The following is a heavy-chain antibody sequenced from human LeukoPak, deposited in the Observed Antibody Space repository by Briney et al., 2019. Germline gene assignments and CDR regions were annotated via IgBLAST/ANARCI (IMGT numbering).Heavy chain of an antibody. Sequence: PGRSLRLSCAASGFTFSSYAMHWVCKAPGTGLEWVAVISYDGSNKYYADSVKGRFTISRDNSKNTLYLQMNSLRAEDTAVYYCARVRGVLRYFDWSDAFDIWGQGTMVTVSS. CDR3: ARVRGVLRYFDWSDAFDI. CDR1: GFTFSSYA. J-gene: IGHJ3*02. CDR2: ISYDGSNK. D-gene: IGHD3-9*01. V-gene: IGHV3-30*04.